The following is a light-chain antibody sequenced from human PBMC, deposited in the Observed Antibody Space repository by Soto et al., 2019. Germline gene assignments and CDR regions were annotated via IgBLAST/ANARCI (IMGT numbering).Light chain of an antibody. CDR2: DSS. CDR1: QSVKSRY. Sequence: EIGLTQSPGTLSLSPGERVTLSCRASQSVKSRYLAWYQQKPGQAPSLLIYDSSSRATGIPARFSGSGSGTDFTLTVSGLEPEDFAVYYCQQYGSPPITFGGGTKVEVK. J-gene: IGKJ4*01. CDR3: QQYGSPPIT. V-gene: IGKV3-20*01.